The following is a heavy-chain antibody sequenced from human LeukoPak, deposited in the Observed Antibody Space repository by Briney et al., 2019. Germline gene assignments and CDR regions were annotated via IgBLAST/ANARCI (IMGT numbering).Heavy chain of an antibody. J-gene: IGHJ4*02. CDR1: GFTFSSYA. V-gene: IGHV3-30*18. D-gene: IGHD3-10*01. Sequence: PGRSLRLSCAGSGFTFSSYAMHWVRQAPGKGLEWVSFISHDGSTKFYADSVKGRFTISRDNSKNTLYLQMDSLRPEDTAIYYCAKGHYGSGSYDYWGQGNLVTVYS. CDR2: ISHDGSTK. CDR3: AKGHYGSGSYDY.